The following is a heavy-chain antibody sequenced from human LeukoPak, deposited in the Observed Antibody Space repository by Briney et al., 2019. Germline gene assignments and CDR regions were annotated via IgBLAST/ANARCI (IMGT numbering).Heavy chain of an antibody. J-gene: IGHJ4*02. CDR2: IYHSGST. CDR1: GYSISSGYY. D-gene: IGHD3-3*01. V-gene: IGHV4-38-2*02. Sequence: SETLSLTCTVSGYSISSGYYWGWIRQPPGKGLEWIGSIYHSGSTYYNPSLKSRVTISVDTSKNQFSLKLSSVTAADTAVYYCARHGDGYLWSYIDYWGQGTLVTVSS. CDR3: ARHGDGYLWSYIDY.